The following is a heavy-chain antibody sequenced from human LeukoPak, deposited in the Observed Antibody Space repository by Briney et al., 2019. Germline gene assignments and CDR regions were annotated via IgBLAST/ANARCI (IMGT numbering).Heavy chain of an antibody. CDR1: GFTFSSYW. D-gene: IGHD2-15*01. V-gene: IGHV3-7*01. J-gene: IGHJ4*02. CDR2: IKQDGSEK. CDR3: ARVYCSGGSCSPFDY. Sequence: GGSLRLSCAASGFTFSSYWMSWVRQAPGKGLEWVANIKQDGSEKYYVDSVKGRFTISRDNAKNSLYLQMNSLRAEDTAVYYCARVYCSGGSCSPFDYWGQGTLVTVSS.